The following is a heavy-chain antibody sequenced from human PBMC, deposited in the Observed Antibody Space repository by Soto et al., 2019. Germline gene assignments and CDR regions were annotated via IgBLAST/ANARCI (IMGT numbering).Heavy chain of an antibody. J-gene: IGHJ6*02. CDR3: ARSEEDSDYYYYGMDV. CDR1: GDTVSSNSVA. V-gene: IGHV6-1*01. Sequence: SQTLSLTCVGSGDTVSSNSVAWNWVRQSPSRGLEWLGRTYYRSRWYSDYAVSVRSRIDINADTSKNQVSLQLNSVTPEDTAVYYCARSEEDSDYYYYGMDVWGQGTTVTVSS. CDR2: TYYRSRWYS. D-gene: IGHD2-15*01.